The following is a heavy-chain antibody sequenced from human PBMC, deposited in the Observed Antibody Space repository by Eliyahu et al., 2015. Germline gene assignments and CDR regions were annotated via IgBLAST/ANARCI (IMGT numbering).Heavy chain of an antibody. CDR2: XSDTGKFI. D-gene: IGHD6-19*01. J-gene: IGHJ6*03. Sequence: QVQLVESGGGLVKPGGSLRXSCAAXXFVVGXYYXSWIPQAPGKGLEWLSYXSDTGKFIHYADSVKGRFIISRDNARNSVYLQMNSLRAEDTAVYYCANPRSGPYDYYKYMDVWGEGTTVIVSS. V-gene: IGHV3-11*01. CDR3: ANPRSGPYDYYKYMDV. CDR1: XFVVGXYY.